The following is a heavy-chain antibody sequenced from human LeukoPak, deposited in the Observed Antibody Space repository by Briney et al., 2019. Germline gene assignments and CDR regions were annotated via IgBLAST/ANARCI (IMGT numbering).Heavy chain of an antibody. CDR3: ARDPSNTGGYQIYFDY. CDR2: ISAYNGDT. V-gene: IGHV1-18*01. Sequence: ASVKVSCKASGYTLRNYGISWVRQAPGQGLEWMGWISAYNGDTHYAQKLQARVTMTTDTSTSTAYMELRSLRSDDTAVYYCARDPSNTGGYQIYFDYWGQGTLVTVSS. D-gene: IGHD5-12*01. J-gene: IGHJ4*02. CDR1: GYTLRNYG.